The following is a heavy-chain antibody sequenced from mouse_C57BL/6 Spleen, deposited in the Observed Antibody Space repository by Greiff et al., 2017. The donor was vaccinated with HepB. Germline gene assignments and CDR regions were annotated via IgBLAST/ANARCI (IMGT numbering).Heavy chain of an antibody. J-gene: IGHJ4*01. D-gene: IGHD2-1*01. CDR3: TREVLLFPHYYAMDY. V-gene: IGHV5-9-1*02. CDR1: GFTFSSYA. Sequence: EVKLVESGEGLVKPGGSLKLSCAASGFTFSSYAMSWVRQTPEKRLEWVAYISSGGDYIYYADTVKGRFTISRDNARNTRYLQMSSLKSEDTARYYCTREVLLFPHYYAMDYWGQGTSVTVSS. CDR2: ISSGGDYI.